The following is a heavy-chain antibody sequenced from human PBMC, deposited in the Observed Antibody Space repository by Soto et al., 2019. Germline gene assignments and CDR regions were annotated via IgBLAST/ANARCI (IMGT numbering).Heavy chain of an antibody. CDR2: ISSSSSYT. D-gene: IGHD3-10*01. J-gene: IGHJ6*02. Sequence: QVQLVESGGGLVKPGGSLRLSCAASGFTFSDYYMSWIRQAPGKGLEWVSYISSSSSYTNYADSVKGRFTISRDNAKNSRYLQMNSLRAEDTAVYYCARDITRVRGVNHYGMDVWGQGTTVTVSS. V-gene: IGHV3-11*05. CDR1: GFTFSDYY. CDR3: ARDITRVRGVNHYGMDV.